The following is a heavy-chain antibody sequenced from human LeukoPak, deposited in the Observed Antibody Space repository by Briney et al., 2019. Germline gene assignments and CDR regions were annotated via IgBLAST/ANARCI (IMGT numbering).Heavy chain of an antibody. CDR3: SRSAYYDGSGNYYDY. CDR2: ISDGGSTT. Sequence: PGGSLRLSCAASGFTFSSYWMHWVRQAPGKGLVWVLRISDGGSTTTYADSVKGRFTISRDNAKNTLYLQMNGLRAEDTAVYYCSRSAYYDGSGNYYDYWGQGTLVTVSS. D-gene: IGHD3-22*01. CDR1: GFTFSSYW. V-gene: IGHV3-74*01. J-gene: IGHJ4*02.